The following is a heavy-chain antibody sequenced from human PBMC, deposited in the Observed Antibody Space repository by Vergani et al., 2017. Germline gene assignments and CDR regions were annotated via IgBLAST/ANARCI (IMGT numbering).Heavy chain of an antibody. Sequence: QVQLVESGGGVVEPGKSLRLSCAASGFTFSRYGIHWVRQAPGKGLEWVALISYDGSNKYYGVSVKGRFTISRDNSKNTLYLQMNSLRAEDTAVYYCAKSYEFWSGFEGVDYYYYMDVWGKGTTVTVSS. V-gene: IGHV3-30*18. CDR1: GFTFSRYG. CDR3: AKSYEFWSGFEGVDYYYYMDV. D-gene: IGHD3-3*01. CDR2: ISYDGSNK. J-gene: IGHJ6*03.